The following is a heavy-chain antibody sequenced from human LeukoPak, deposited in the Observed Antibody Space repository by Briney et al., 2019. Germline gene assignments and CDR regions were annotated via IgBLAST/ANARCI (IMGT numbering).Heavy chain of an antibody. D-gene: IGHD6-19*01. J-gene: IGHJ5*02. Sequence: SETLPLTCTVSGGSISTEYWSWIRQPPGKGLEWIGDIFYSGSTTYNPSLKSRLTISVDTSKNRYSLKLSSVTAADTAIYYCARLSSGWFDHWGQGALVTVSS. CDR3: ARLSSGWFDH. CDR1: GGSISTEY. CDR2: IFYSGST. V-gene: IGHV4-59*08.